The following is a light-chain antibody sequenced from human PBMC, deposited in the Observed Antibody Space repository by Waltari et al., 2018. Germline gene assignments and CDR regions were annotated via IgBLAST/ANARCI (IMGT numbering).Light chain of an antibody. CDR1: ALPKQY. CDR3: QSADSSGTYV. CDR2: KYM. J-gene: IGLJ1*01. V-gene: IGLV3-25*03. Sequence: SYELTQPPSVSVSPGQTARITCYGDALPKQYAYWYQQKPGQAPVLGLYKYMERPSGIPELFSGSSSGTTVTLTISGVQAEDEADYYCQSADSSGTYVFGTGTKVTVL.